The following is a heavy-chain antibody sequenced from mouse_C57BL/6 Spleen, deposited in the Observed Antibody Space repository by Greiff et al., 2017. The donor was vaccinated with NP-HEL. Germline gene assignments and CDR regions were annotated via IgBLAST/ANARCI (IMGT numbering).Heavy chain of an antibody. D-gene: IGHD2-4*01. CDR1: GFTFSDYY. J-gene: IGHJ1*03. V-gene: IGHV5-12*01. CDR2: ISNGGGST. Sequence: EVHLVESGGGLVQPGGSLKLSCAASGFTFSDYYMYWVRQTPEKRLEWVAYISNGGGSTYYPDTVKGRYTISRDNAKNTLYLQMSRLKSKDTAMYYCARHGYDYDWYFDVWGTGTTVTVSS. CDR3: ARHGYDYDWYFDV.